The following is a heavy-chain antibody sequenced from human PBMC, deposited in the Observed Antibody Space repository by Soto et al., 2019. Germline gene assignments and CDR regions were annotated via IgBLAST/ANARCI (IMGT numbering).Heavy chain of an antibody. J-gene: IGHJ6*02. V-gene: IGHV1-18*01. CDR3: AKNGQPPYYYYGLDV. CDR1: GYTFTRYG. Sequence: QGQLVQSGAEVKKPGASVKVSCKASGYTFTRYGISWVRQAPGQGLEWMGWISGYNGDTKYAQKFQGRVTMTIDTSTTTAFMELRSLISDDTAVYYCAKNGQPPYYYYGLDVWGLGTTVTVSS. D-gene: IGHD2-8*01. CDR2: ISGYNGDT.